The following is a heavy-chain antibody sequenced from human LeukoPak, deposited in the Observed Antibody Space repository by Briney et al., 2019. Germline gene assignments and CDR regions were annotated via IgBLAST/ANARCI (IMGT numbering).Heavy chain of an antibody. V-gene: IGHV3-48*03. CDR1: GFIFSNYE. CDR3: AREFWVAGPFDY. CDR2: ISNSGSTI. Sequence: GGSLRLSCAASGFIFSNYEMNWVRQAPGKGLEWVSYISNSGSTIYYADSVKGRFTISRDNAKNSLDLQMNSLRVEDTAVYYCAREFWVAGPFDYWGQGTLLTVSS. J-gene: IGHJ4*02. D-gene: IGHD6-19*01.